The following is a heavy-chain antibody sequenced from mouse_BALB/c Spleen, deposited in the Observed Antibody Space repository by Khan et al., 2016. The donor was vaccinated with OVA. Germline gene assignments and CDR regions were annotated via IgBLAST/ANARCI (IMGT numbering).Heavy chain of an antibody. CDR2: INPNNGGT. CDR1: GYTFTSYW. J-gene: IGHJ4*01. CDR3: TIGNYPYYAMDY. D-gene: IGHD2-1*01. V-gene: IGHV1S81*02. Sequence: QVQLQQPGAELVKPGASVRLSCKASGYTFTSYWMQWVKLRPGQGFEWIGEINPNNGGTNYNEKFKRKATLTVDTSSSTAYMQLSSLTSEGSAVYYCTIGNYPYYAMDYWGQGTSVTVSS.